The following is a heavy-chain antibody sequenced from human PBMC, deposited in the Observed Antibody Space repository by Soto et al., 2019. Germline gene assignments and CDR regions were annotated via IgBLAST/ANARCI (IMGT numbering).Heavy chain of an antibody. CDR3: ARPPYSGSLPVYFDY. D-gene: IGHD1-26*01. J-gene: IGHJ4*02. V-gene: IGHV3-11*01. CDR1: GFTFSDYY. Sequence: GGSLRLSCAASGFTFSDYYMSWIRQAPGKGLEWVSYISSSGSTIYYADSVKGRLTISRDNAKNSLYLQMNSLRAEDTAVYYCARPPYSGSLPVYFDYWGQGTLVTVSS. CDR2: ISSSGSTI.